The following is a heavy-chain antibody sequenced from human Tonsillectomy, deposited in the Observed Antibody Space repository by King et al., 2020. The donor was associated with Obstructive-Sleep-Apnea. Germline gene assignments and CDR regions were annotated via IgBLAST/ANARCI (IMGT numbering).Heavy chain of an antibody. D-gene: IGHD3-10*01. Sequence: VQLVESGAEVKKPGASVKVSCKAAGYTFTGYFIHWVRQAPGQGLEWMGWINPNSGGPNYAQMFQGRVTKTRGTSISTDYRELSRLRTDHTAMYYCARYFYGSGNYLGYWGQGTLVTVSS. CDR3: ARYFYGSGNYLGY. V-gene: IGHV1-2*02. J-gene: IGHJ4*02. CDR1: GYTFTGYF. CDR2: INPNSGGP.